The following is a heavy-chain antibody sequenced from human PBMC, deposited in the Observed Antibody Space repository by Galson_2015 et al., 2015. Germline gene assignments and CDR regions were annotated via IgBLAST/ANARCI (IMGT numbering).Heavy chain of an antibody. J-gene: IGHJ6*02. CDR2: IIPIFGTA. CDR1: GGTFSSYA. D-gene: IGHD2-2*01. V-gene: IGHV1-69*13. Sequence: SVKVSCKASGGTFSSYAISWVRQAPGQGLEWMGGIIPIFGTANYAQKFQGRVTITADESTSTAYMELSSLRSEDTAVYYCASRYCSSTSCYAPQGYHYYGMDVWGQGTTVTVSS. CDR3: ASRYCSSTSCYAPQGYHYYGMDV.